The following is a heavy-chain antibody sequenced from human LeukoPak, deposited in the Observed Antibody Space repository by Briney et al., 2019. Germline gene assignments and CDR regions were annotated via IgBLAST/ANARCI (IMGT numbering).Heavy chain of an antibody. CDR3: ARDPYSGTYGDTYYYYMDV. V-gene: IGHV3-21*01. D-gene: IGHD1-26*01. CDR2: ITSSSTYT. CDR1: GFSFSSYN. Sequence: PGGSLRLSCAASGFSFSSYNMNWVRQAPGKGLEWVSSITSSSTYTFYADSVKGRFTISRDNARNALYLQMNSLRAEDTAVYYCARDPYSGTYGDTYYYYMDVWGKGTTVTISS. J-gene: IGHJ6*03.